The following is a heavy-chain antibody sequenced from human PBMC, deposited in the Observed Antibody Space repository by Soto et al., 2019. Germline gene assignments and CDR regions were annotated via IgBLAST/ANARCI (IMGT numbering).Heavy chain of an antibody. CDR1: GYTFTGYY. CDR3: ARGGPRTTDRFDY. J-gene: IGHJ4*02. Sequence: QVQLVQSGAEVKKPGASVKVSCKASGYTFTGYYIHWVRQAPGQGLEWMGWINPNSGDTNYAQKFQGRVTMTRDTSISTAYMELSRLTSDDTAMYYCARGGPRTTDRFDYWGKGTLVTVSS. V-gene: IGHV1-2*02. D-gene: IGHD1-7*01. CDR2: INPNSGDT.